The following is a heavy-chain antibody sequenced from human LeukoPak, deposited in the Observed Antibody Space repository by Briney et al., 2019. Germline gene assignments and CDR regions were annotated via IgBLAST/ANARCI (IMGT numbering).Heavy chain of an antibody. Sequence: PWETLSLTCTVYGDSFSGYCCTWVRQPPGKGLESIAEVNHSGRTNYNPSLKSQFTISLDTSRNQFLLKLSSVTAADTAVYYCARGVYYGSGSYNWGQGTLVTVSS. CDR1: GDSFSGYC. CDR2: VNHSGRT. D-gene: IGHD3-10*01. J-gene: IGHJ4*02. CDR3: ARGVYYGSGSYN. V-gene: IGHV4-34*01.